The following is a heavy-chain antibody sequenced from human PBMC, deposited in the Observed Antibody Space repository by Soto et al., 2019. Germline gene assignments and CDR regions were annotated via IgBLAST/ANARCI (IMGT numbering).Heavy chain of an antibody. J-gene: IGHJ4*02. CDR3: ANDAPPTNNWYNYFDY. CDR2: LSGSGSSK. CDR1: GFTFNSYV. Sequence: GGSLRLSCAASGFTFNSYVISWVRQAPGKGLEWVAGLSGSGSSKYYADSVKGRFTISRDNSKNTVYLQIYSLRAEDTAVYYCANDAPPTNNWYNYFDYWGQGTLVTVSS. V-gene: IGHV3-23*01. D-gene: IGHD1-20*01.